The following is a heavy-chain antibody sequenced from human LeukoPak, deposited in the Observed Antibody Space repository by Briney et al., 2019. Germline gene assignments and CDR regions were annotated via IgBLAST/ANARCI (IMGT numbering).Heavy chain of an antibody. CDR3: ASLMVYAGENAFDM. J-gene: IGHJ3*02. CDR1: DEVITSNNW. D-gene: IGHD2-8*01. Sequence: PSETLSLTCTVSDEVITSNNWWSWVRQSPGKGLEWIGEIFHGGTTRYKASLESRVTMLLDKSKNQFSLRLSSLTAADTAVYYCASLMVYAGENAFDMWGQGTMVTVSS. CDR2: IFHGGTT. V-gene: IGHV4-4*02.